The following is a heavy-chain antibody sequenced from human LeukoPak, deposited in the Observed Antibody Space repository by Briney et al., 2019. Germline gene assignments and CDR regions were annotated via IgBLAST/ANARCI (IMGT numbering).Heavy chain of an antibody. CDR2: IHFSGDA. J-gene: IGHJ5*02. V-gene: IGHV4-59*01. CDR3: ARRVQMSSASATSNTWLDP. Sequence: SETLSLTCTVSGDSISTYYWNWIRQPPGERLEWIGHIHFSGDANYNPSLKSRVTISLDSAKNQFPLRLISVTAADTAVYYCARRVQMSSASATSNTWLDPWGQGTLVSVSP. D-gene: IGHD3-10*01. CDR1: GDSISTYY.